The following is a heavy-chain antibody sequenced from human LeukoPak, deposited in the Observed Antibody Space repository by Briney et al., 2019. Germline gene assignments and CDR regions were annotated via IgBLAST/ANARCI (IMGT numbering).Heavy chain of an antibody. CDR1: GFTFSNYE. Sequence: GGSLRLSCAASGFTFSNYEMNWVRQAPGKGLEWVSYISSSGSTIYYADSVKGRFTISRDNAKNSLDLQMSNLRAEDTAVYYCARDRGSWYWGQGTLVTVPS. V-gene: IGHV3-48*03. CDR3: ARDRGSWY. J-gene: IGHJ4*02. CDR2: ISSSGSTI. D-gene: IGHD6-13*01.